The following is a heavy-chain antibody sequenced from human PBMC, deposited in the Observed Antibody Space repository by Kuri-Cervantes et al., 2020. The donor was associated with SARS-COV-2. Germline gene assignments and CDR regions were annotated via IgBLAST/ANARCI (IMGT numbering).Heavy chain of an antibody. Sequence: ASVKVSCKASGYTFTSYDINWVRQATGQGLEWMGWMNPNSGNTGYAQKFQGRVTMTRNTSISTAYMELSSLTSEDTAVYYCARYQYGSGSYVPDFDYWGQGALVTVSS. CDR3: ARYQYGSGSYVPDFDY. CDR1: GYTFTSYD. D-gene: IGHD3-10*01. V-gene: IGHV1-8*01. CDR2: MNPNSGNT. J-gene: IGHJ4*02.